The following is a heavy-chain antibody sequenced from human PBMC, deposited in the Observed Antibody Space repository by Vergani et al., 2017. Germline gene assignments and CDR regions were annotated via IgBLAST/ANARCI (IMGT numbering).Heavy chain of an antibody. D-gene: IGHD3-3*01. V-gene: IGHV1-18*01. CDR3: ARAKVPRFLEWLYPLQVGYMDV. Sequence: QVQLVQSGAEVKKPGASVKVSCKASGYTFTSYGISWVRQAPGQGLEWMGWISAYNGNTNYAQKLQGRVTMTTDASTSTAYMELRSLRSDDTAVYYCARAKVPRFLEWLYPLQVGYMDVWGKGTTVTVSS. J-gene: IGHJ6*03. CDR2: ISAYNGNT. CDR1: GYTFTSYG.